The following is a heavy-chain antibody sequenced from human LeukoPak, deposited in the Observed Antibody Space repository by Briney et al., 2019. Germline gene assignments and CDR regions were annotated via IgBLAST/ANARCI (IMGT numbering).Heavy chain of an antibody. D-gene: IGHD3-16*02. J-gene: IGHJ2*01. CDR3: ARDPIVSVGDWYFDL. V-gene: IGHV4-34*01. CDR2: INHSGST. CDR1: GGSFSGYY. Sequence: PSETLSLTCAVYGGSFSGYYWTWIRQPPGKGLEWIGEINHSGSTNYNPPLKSRVTISVDTSKNQFSLKLSSVTAADTAVYYCARDPIVSVGDWYFDLWGRGTLVTVSS.